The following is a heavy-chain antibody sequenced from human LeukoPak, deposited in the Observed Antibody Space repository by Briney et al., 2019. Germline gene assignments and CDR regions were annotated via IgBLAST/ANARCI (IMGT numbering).Heavy chain of an antibody. CDR2: IYYSGST. D-gene: IGHD3-3*01. Sequence: SETLSLTCTVSGGSISSGGYYWSWIRQHPRKGLEWIGYIYYSGSTYYNPSLKSRVTISVDTSKNQFSLKLSSVTAADTAVYYCARGSVITIFGVVPWYFDYWGQGTLATVSS. V-gene: IGHV4-31*03. CDR1: GGSISSGGYY. J-gene: IGHJ4*02. CDR3: ARGSVITIFGVVPWYFDY.